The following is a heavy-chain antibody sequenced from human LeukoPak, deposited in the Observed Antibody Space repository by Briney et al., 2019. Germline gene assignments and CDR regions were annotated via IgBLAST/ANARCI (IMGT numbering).Heavy chain of an antibody. V-gene: IGHV4-4*07. Sequence: SETLSHTCTVSGGYISSYYWSWIRQPAGKGLEWIGRIYTSGSTKYNPSLKSRVTMSVDTSKNQFSLKLSSVTAADTAVYYCAKDRVTSPPDAFDTWGQGTMVTVSS. CDR2: IYTSGST. CDR1: GGYISSYY. J-gene: IGHJ3*02. CDR3: AKDRVTSPPDAFDT. D-gene: IGHD4-23*01.